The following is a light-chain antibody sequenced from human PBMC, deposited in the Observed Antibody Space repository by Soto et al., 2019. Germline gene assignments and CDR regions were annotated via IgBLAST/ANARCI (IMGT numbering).Light chain of an antibody. CDR1: SSDLGAYNS. J-gene: IGLJ1*01. Sequence: QSVLTQPASVSGSPGQSITISCTGTSSDLGAYNSVSWYRQHPGKAPKVMIYDVTNRPSGVSSRFSGSKSGNTASLTFSGLQADDEADYYCCSYTTSNTLVFGIGTKVTVL. V-gene: IGLV2-14*01. CDR3: CSYTTSNTLV. CDR2: DVT.